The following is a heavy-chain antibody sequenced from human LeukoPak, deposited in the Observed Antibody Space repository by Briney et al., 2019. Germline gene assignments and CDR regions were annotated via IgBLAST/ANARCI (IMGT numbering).Heavy chain of an antibody. Sequence: PGGSLRLSCAASGFTFSSYWMHWVRQAPGKGLVWVSRINSDGSSTTYADSVKGRFTISRDNAKNTLYLQMNSLRAEDTAVYYCARDNSGSYPDYYYYYMDVWGKGTTVTVSS. D-gene: IGHD1-26*01. J-gene: IGHJ6*03. V-gene: IGHV3-74*01. CDR1: GFTFSSYW. CDR3: ARDNSGSYPDYYYYYMDV. CDR2: INSDGSST.